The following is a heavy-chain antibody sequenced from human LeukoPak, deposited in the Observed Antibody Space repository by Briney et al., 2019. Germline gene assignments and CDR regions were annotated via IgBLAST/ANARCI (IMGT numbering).Heavy chain of an antibody. V-gene: IGHV1-69*04. Sequence: GASVKVSCKASGGTFSSYAISWVRQAPGQGLEWMGRIIPIFGKANYAQKFQGRVTITADKSTSTAYMELSSLRSEDTAVHYCARASERDGYNLFDYWGQGTLVTVSS. CDR3: ARASERDGYNLFDY. J-gene: IGHJ4*02. CDR1: GGTFSSYA. CDR2: IIPIFGKA. D-gene: IGHD5-24*01.